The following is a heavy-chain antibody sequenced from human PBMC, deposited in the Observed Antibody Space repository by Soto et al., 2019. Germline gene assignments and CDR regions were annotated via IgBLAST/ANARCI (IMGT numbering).Heavy chain of an antibody. J-gene: IGHJ6*03. V-gene: IGHV4-59*01. CDR1: GGSISSYF. CDR3: ASHLGYCSSATCPLLYYYLDV. CDR2: FYYSGCT. D-gene: IGHD2-2*01. Sequence: QVQLQESGPGLVKPSETLSLTCTVSGGSISSYFWSWIRQPPGKGLEWIGSFYYSGCTNYNPSLKSRATISVDTSKNQFSLNLNSVTAADTAMYYCASHLGYCSSATCPLLYYYLDVWGKGTAVTVSS.